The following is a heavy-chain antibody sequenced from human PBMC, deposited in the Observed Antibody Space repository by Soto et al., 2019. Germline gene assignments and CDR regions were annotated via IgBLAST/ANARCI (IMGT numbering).Heavy chain of an antibody. CDR2: IYYSGST. Sequence: SETLSLTCTVSGGSISSGGYYWSWIRQHPGKGLEWIGYIYYSGSTYYNPSLKSRVTISVDTSKNQFSLKLSSVTAADTAVYYCASGYYYDSSGYYFGFGYWGQGTLVTVSS. D-gene: IGHD3-22*01. CDR3: ASGYYYDSSGYYFGFGY. J-gene: IGHJ4*02. V-gene: IGHV4-31*03. CDR1: GGSISSGGYY.